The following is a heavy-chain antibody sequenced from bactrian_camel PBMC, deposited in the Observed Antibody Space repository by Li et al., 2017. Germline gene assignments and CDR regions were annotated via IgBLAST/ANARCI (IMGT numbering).Heavy chain of an antibody. V-gene: IGHV3S55*01. CDR2: ISRDGDT. CDR1: GVTIADSD. Sequence: VQLVESGGGSVQAGGNLRLSCTVSGVTIADSDMGWYRHVPGVGCDLVSTISRDGDTLYVDSVKGRFTISYDNRENTLYLQMNDLKVEDTAMYYCAADDQIWICSSRIFAASARSRGQGTQVTV. J-gene: IGHJ4*01. CDR3: AADDQIWICSSRIFAASARS. D-gene: IGHD6*01.